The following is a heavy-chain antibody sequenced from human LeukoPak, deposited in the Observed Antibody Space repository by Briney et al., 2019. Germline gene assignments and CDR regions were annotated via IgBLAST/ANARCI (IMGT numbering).Heavy chain of an antibody. CDR2: IYYSGST. J-gene: IGHJ5*02. CDR1: GGSISSYY. D-gene: IGHD6-6*01. Sequence: SETLSLTCTVSGGSISSYYWSWIRQPPGKGLEWIGYIYYSGSTNYNPSLKSRVTISVDTSKNQFSLKLSSVTAADTAVYYCARNSGARLWFDPWGQGTLVTVSS. CDR3: ARNSGARLWFDP. V-gene: IGHV4-59*01.